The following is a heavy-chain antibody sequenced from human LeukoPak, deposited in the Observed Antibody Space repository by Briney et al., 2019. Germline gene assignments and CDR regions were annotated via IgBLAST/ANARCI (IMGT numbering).Heavy chain of an antibody. Sequence: PGGSLRLSCATSGFIFSAYIMDWVRHTPGKGLEWIARIRKKTSKYTTEYAASVKGRFVVSRDDSKDSMALQMSGLGTEDTAVYYCTREGGEGHYTAFDMWGQGTMVTVSS. D-gene: IGHD3-16*01. CDR2: IRKKTSKYTT. CDR1: GFIFSAYI. V-gene: IGHV3-72*01. CDR3: TREGGEGHYTAFDM. J-gene: IGHJ3*02.